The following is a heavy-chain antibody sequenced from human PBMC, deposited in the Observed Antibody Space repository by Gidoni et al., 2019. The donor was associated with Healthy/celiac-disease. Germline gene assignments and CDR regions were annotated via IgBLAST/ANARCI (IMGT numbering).Heavy chain of an antibody. CDR3: ARERRWLQYNYFDY. D-gene: IGHD5-12*01. Sequence: EVQLVESGGGLVKPGGSLRLSCAASGSTFRSYSMNWVRQAPGKGLEWVSSISSSSSYIYYADSVKGRFTISRDNAKNSLYLQMNSLRAEDTAVYYCARERRWLQYNYFDYWGQGTLVTVSS. V-gene: IGHV3-21*01. J-gene: IGHJ4*02. CDR1: GSTFRSYS. CDR2: ISSSSSYI.